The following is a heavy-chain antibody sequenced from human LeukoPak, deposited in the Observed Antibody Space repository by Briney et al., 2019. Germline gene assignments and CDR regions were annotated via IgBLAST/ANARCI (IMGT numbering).Heavy chain of an antibody. V-gene: IGHV4-39*01. D-gene: IGHD3-16*02. CDR2: IYYSGST. CDR1: GGSISSSSYY. Sequence: PSETLSLTCTVSGGSISSSSYYCGWIRQPPGKGLEWIGSIYYSGSTYYNPSLKSRVTISVDTSKNQFSLKLSSVTAADTAVYYCASRGTFVGVIVSDYWGQGTLVTVSS. J-gene: IGHJ4*02. CDR3: ASRGTFVGVIVSDY.